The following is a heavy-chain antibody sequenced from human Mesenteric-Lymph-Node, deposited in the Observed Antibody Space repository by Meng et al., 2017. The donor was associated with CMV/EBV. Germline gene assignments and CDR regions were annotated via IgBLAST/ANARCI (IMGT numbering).Heavy chain of an antibody. Sequence: GESLKISCTASGFSFGDYAMSWVRQAPGKGLEWVSGISGGGISSDYADSVKGRFTISRDSSKNTVYLEMNGLRGEDTAVYYCAKFTGRFIYYYGIDVWGQGTTVTVSS. J-gene: IGHJ6*02. CDR1: GFSFGDYA. D-gene: IGHD3-10*01. CDR3: AKFTGRFIYYYGIDV. V-gene: IGHV3-23*01. CDR2: ISGGGISS.